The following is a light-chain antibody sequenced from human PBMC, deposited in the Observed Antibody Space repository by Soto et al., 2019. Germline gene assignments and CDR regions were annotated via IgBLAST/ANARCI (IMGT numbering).Light chain of an antibody. CDR1: SSDVGGYNY. J-gene: IGLJ1*01. Sequence: QSVLTQPPSASASPGQSVTISCTGTSSDVGGYNYVSWYQQHPGKAPKLMIYEVTKRPSGVPDRFSGSKSGNTASLTVSGLQAEDEADYYCNSYAGRDYFVFGTGTKVTVL. CDR2: EVT. V-gene: IGLV2-8*01. CDR3: NSYAGRDYFV.